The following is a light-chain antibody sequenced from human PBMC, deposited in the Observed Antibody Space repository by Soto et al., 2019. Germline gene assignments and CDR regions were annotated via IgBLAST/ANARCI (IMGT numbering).Light chain of an antibody. Sequence: EIVLTQSPGTLSLSPGERATLSCRASQSVSHRYLAWYQQEPGQAPRLLIHGVSTRATGIPDRFSGSGSGTDFTLTISRLEPEDFAVYDCQLYGSSPWTLGQGTKVEIK. CDR3: QLYGSSPWT. J-gene: IGKJ1*01. CDR2: GVS. V-gene: IGKV3-20*01. CDR1: QSVSHRY.